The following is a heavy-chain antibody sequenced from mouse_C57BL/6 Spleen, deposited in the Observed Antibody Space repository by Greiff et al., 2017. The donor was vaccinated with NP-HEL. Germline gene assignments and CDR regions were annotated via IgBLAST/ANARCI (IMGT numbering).Heavy chain of an antibody. D-gene: IGHD2-1*01. CDR1: GFTFSDYG. CDR2: ISSGSSTI. J-gene: IGHJ4*01. CDR3: ARPGKAMDY. Sequence: EVQLVESGGGLVKPGGSLKLSCAASGFTFSDYGMHWVRQAPEKGLEWVAYISSGSSTIYYADTVKGRFTISRDNAKNTLFLQITSLRSEDTAMYYCARPGKAMDYWGQGTSVTVSS. V-gene: IGHV5-17*01.